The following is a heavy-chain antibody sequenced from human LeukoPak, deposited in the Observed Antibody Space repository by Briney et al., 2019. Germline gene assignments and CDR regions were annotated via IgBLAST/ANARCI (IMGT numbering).Heavy chain of an antibody. D-gene: IGHD3-10*01. CDR2: ISYEGSVT. CDR3: VRDRAPWAGALGGAKGMDV. V-gene: IGHV3-30*04. Sequence: PGKSLRLSCAASGFTFSNYAFHWVRQPPGKGLEWAAVISYEGSVTYYADSVKGRFTISRDNSKNTLDLQMNSLRVEDTAVYYCVRDRAPWAGALGGAKGMDVWGEGTTVTVSS. J-gene: IGHJ6*04. CDR1: GFTFSNYA.